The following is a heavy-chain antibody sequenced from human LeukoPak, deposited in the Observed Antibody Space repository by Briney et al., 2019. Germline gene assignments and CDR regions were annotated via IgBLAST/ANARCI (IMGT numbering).Heavy chain of an antibody. CDR1: GFTFSNYA. D-gene: IGHD1-1*01. V-gene: IGHV3-30*04. CDR2: ISYDGKNE. J-gene: IGHJ4*02. Sequence: PGGSLRLSCAASGFTFSNYAMHWVRQAPGKGLEWVAVISYDGKNEYYADSVKGRFTISRDNSKNTLYLQMNSLRAEDTAVFYCARGRPETGTTWLVDSWGQGTLVTVSS. CDR3: ARGRPETGTTWLVDS.